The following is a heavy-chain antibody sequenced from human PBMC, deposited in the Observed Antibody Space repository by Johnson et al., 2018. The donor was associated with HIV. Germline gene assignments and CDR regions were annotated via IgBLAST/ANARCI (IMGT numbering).Heavy chain of an antibody. CDR1: RFTASSNY. CDR3: AKSQDRSAYDYDFDI. J-gene: IGHJ3*02. D-gene: IGHD3-22*01. CDR2: IYSGGSP. Sequence: LVESGGGLILPGGSLRLSCAASRFTASSNYMSSVRQAPGMGLQGVSIIYSGGSPYYAASAQGRFPISSDNSKNTLFLQMNSLRAEDTAVYYCAKSQDRSAYDYDFDIWGQGTMVTVSS. V-gene: IGHV3-53*01.